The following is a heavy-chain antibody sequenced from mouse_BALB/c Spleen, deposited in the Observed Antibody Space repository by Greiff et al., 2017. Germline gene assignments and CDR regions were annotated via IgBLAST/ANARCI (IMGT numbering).Heavy chain of an antibody. CDR3: APYGYDAWFAY. CDR2: IDPANGNT. D-gene: IGHD2-2*01. V-gene: IGHV14-3*02. CDR1: GFNIKDTY. J-gene: IGHJ3*01. Sequence: VQLQQSGAELVKPGASVKLSCTASGFNIKDTYMPWVKQRPEQGLEWIGRIDPANGNTKYDPKFQGKATITADTSSNTAYLQLSSLTSEDTAVYYCAPYGYDAWFAYWGQGTLVTVSA.